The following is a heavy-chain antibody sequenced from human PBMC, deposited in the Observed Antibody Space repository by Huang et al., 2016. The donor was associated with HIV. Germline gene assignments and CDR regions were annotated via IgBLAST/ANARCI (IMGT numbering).Heavy chain of an antibody. J-gene: IGHJ4*02. Sequence: QLQLQESGPGLVKPSETLSLTCTVSGGSIRSDNYYWGWIRQPPGKGLEWIGSSYYSGSTYYNPSLKLRVTITVDTSKNHFSLRRRSVTAADTAVYYCARLPGSITMIRGVITDPYWGQGTLVTVSS. D-gene: IGHD3-10*01. V-gene: IGHV4-39*02. CDR3: ARLPGSITMIRGVITDPY. CDR2: SYYSGST. CDR1: GGSIRSDNYY.